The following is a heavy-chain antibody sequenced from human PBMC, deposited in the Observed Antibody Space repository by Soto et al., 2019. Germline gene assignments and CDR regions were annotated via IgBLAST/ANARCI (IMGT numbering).Heavy chain of an antibody. CDR3: AKPRGPIAAFDY. CDR2: ISYDGSNK. J-gene: IGHJ4*02. D-gene: IGHD6-13*01. V-gene: IGHV3-30*18. CDR1: GFTFRSYG. Sequence: GGSQRLSCAASGFTFRSYGRHWVRQAPGKGLEWVAVISYDGSNKYYADSVKGRFTISRDNSKNTLYLQMNSLRAEDTAVYYCAKPRGPIAAFDYWGQGTLVTVSS.